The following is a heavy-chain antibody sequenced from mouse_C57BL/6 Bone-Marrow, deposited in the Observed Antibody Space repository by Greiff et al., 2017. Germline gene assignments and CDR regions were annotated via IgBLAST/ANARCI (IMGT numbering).Heavy chain of an antibody. D-gene: IGHD1-1*01. CDR2: INPNNGGT. V-gene: IGHV1-26*01. CDR3: ARDDYYGIYYCDY. J-gene: IGHJ2*01. Sequence: EVQLQQSGPELVKPGASVKISCKASGYTFTDYYMNWVKQSHGKSLEWIGDINPNNGGTSYNQKFKGKATLTVDKSSSTAYMELRSLTSEDSAVYYCARDDYYGIYYCDYWGQGTTLTVSS. CDR1: GYTFTDYY.